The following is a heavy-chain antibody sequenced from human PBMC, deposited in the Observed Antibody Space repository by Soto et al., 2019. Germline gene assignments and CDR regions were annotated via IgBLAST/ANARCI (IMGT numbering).Heavy chain of an antibody. D-gene: IGHD6-6*01. V-gene: IGHV4-34*01. CDR1: GGSFSGYY. CDR3: ARGGSSSEQLNWFEP. J-gene: IGHJ5*02. Sequence: QVQLQQWGAGLLKPSETLSLTCTVYGGSFSGYYWSWIRQPPGKGLEWMGEINHSRSTNYNPSHKSRVPQSVDTSKSQFSLQLSSVTAADRAVYYCARGGSSSEQLNWFEPWGQGTLVPVSS. CDR2: INHSRST.